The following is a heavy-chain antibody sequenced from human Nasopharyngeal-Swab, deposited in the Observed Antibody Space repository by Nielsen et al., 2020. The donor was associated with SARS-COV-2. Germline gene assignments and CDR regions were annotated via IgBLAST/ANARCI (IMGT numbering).Heavy chain of an antibody. V-gene: IGHV3-23*01. CDR2: ISSSVSST. Sequence: GGSLRLSCAASGFTFSSYAMSWVRQAPGKGLEWVSTISSSVSSTYYADPVKGRFTISRDNSKNTLYLQMNSLRVEDTAVYYCAKWLSTRSLDYWGQGTLVTVSS. J-gene: IGHJ4*02. CDR1: GFTFSSYA. CDR3: AKWLSTRSLDY. D-gene: IGHD2-2*01.